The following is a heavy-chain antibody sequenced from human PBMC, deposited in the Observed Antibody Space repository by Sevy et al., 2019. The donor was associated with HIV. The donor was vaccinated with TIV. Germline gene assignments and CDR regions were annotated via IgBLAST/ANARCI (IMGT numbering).Heavy chain of an antibody. CDR2: ISSTSSYI. CDR3: AREAQVVGVDLDF. J-gene: IGHJ4*02. CDR1: GFTFSSHS. Sequence: GGSLRFSCAASGFTFSSHSMNWVRQAPGKGLEWVASISSTSSYIYHADSVKGRFTVSRDNAKNSLFLQMNNLRVDDTAVYYCAREAQVVGVDLDFWGQGTLVTVSS. V-gene: IGHV3-21*01. D-gene: IGHD1-26*01.